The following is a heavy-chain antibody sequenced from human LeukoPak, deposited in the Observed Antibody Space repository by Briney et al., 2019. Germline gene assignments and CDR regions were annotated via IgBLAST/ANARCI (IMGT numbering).Heavy chain of an antibody. D-gene: IGHD3-9*01. Sequence: SQTLSLTCTVSGGSISRGNYYWSWIRQPAGKGLEWIGRINTSGSTNYNPYLKSRVTISVDTSKNQFSLKLSSVTAADTAVYYCARTRGELRYFDWLSLNENYFDYWGQGTLVTVSS. CDR1: GGSISRGNYY. J-gene: IGHJ4*02. CDR3: ARTRGELRYFDWLSLNENYFDY. V-gene: IGHV4-61*02. CDR2: INTSGST.